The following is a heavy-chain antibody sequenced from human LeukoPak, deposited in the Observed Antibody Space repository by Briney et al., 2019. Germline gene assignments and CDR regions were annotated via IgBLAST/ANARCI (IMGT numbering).Heavy chain of an antibody. J-gene: IGHJ4*02. CDR2: IFHSGST. CDR1: GGSISSSW. Sequence: SETLSLTCAVSGGSISSSWWSWVRQPPGKGLEWIGEIFHSGSTNYNPSLKSRVTISVDTSKNQCSLKLSSVTAADTAMYYCASGRDGYNKYWGQGTLVTVSS. V-gene: IGHV4-4*02. D-gene: IGHD5-24*01. CDR3: ASGRDGYNKY.